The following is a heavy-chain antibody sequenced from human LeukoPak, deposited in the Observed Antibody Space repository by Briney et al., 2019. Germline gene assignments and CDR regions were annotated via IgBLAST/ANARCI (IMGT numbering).Heavy chain of an antibody. D-gene: IGHD3-9*01. Sequence: SQTLSLTCTVSGGSISSGSYYWSWIRQPAGKGLEWIGRIYTSGSTNYNPSLKSRVTISVDTPKNQFSLKLSSVTAADTAVYYCAREVYDILTGYPSWGQGTLVTVSS. CDR1: GGSISSGSYY. V-gene: IGHV4-61*02. CDR2: IYTSGST. J-gene: IGHJ4*02. CDR3: AREVYDILTGYPS.